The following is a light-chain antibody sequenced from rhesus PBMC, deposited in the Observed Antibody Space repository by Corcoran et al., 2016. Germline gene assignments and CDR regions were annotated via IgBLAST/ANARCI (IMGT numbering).Light chain of an antibody. Sequence: DIQMTQSPSSLSASVGDTVTITCRASQGISSYLNWFQQKPGKALKLLIDDAASLERGVPSRFSGSGAGTDFTLTISSLQPEDFAAYYCLQHNSYPFTFGPGTKLDIK. CDR3: LQHNSYPFT. CDR1: QGISSY. CDR2: DAA. V-gene: IGKV1-28*03. J-gene: IGKJ3*01.